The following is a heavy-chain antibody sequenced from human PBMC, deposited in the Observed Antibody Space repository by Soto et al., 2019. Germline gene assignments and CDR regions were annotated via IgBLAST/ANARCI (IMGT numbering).Heavy chain of an antibody. CDR1: GDTFNFYS. D-gene: IGHD3-10*01. J-gene: IGHJ4*02. V-gene: IGHV1-69*02. CDR3: ASSYGSGYRAFDY. Sequence: QVQLVQSGAEVKRPGSSVKVSCKASGDTFNFYSINWVRQAPGLGLEWMGRVNPIVSMSNYAQKFKGRVTXTXDKSTSTAYMELSSLRSEDTAIYYCASSYGSGYRAFDYWGQGALVTVSS. CDR2: VNPIVSMS.